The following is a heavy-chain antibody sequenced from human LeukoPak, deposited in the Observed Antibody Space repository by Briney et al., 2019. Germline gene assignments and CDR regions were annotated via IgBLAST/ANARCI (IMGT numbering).Heavy chain of an antibody. CDR1: GFTFSRYW. V-gene: IGHV3-7*01. Sequence: PGGSLRLSCAASGFTFSRYWMQWVRQAPGKGLVWVANIKQDGSEKYHVDSVKGRFTISRDNAKNSLYLQMNSLRAEDTAVYYCATWSNAWEFDYWGQGTLVSVSS. CDR3: ATWSNAWEFDY. J-gene: IGHJ4*02. D-gene: IGHD1-26*01. CDR2: IKQDGSEK.